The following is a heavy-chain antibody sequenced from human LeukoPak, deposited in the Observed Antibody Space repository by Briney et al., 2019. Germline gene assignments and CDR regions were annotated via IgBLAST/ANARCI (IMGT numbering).Heavy chain of an antibody. J-gene: IGHJ4*02. CDR1: GFTFSSYS. D-gene: IGHD2-2*01. CDR2: ISSSSSYI. V-gene: IGHV3-21*01. Sequence: GGSLRLSCAASGFTFSSYSMNWVRQAPGKGLEWVSSISSSSSYIYYADSVKGRFTISRDNAKNSLYLQMNSLRAEDTAVYYCARDLPRYCSSTSCSAFDYWGQGTLVTVSS. CDR3: ARDLPRYCSSTSCSAFDY.